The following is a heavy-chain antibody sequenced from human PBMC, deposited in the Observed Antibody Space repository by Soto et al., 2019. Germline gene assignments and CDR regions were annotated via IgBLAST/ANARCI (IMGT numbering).Heavy chain of an antibody. CDR2: FDPEDGET. CDR1: GYTLTELS. Sequence: ASVKVSCKVSGYTLTELSMHWVRLAPGKGLEWMGGFDPEDGETIYAQKFQGRVTMTEDTSTDTAYMELSSLRSEDTAVYYCATLGSYYNWNWFDPWGQGTLVTVPQ. V-gene: IGHV1-24*01. CDR3: ATLGSYYNWNWFDP. J-gene: IGHJ5*02. D-gene: IGHD3-10*01.